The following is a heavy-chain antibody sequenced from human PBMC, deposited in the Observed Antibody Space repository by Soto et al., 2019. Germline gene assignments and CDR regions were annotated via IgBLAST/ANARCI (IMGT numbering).Heavy chain of an antibody. CDR2: ISAYNGNT. Sequence: QVQLVQSGAEVKKPGASVKVSCKASGYTFTSYGISWVRQAPGQGLEWMGWISAYNGNTNYAQKLQGRVTMTTDTSPSTAYMELRSLRSDDTAVYYCARVLDRYSSSWIRFDPWGQGTLVTVSS. J-gene: IGHJ5*02. CDR3: ARVLDRYSSSWIRFDP. CDR1: GYTFTSYG. D-gene: IGHD6-13*01. V-gene: IGHV1-18*01.